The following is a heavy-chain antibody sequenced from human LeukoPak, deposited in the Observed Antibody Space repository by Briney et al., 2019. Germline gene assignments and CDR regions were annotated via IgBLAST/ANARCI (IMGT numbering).Heavy chain of an antibody. CDR3: ARDRYSDTSRVPFDH. CDR2: IKYDGREK. D-gene: IGHD3-22*01. J-gene: IGHJ4*02. Sequence: GASLRHSCAASGFTFSTYWMTWVRQAPGKGLEWVANIKYDGREKYYVDSVKGRFTISRDNARNSIFLQMNSLRVDDTAVYYCARDRYSDTSRVPFDHWGQGILVTVSS. CDR1: GFTFSTYW. V-gene: IGHV3-7*01.